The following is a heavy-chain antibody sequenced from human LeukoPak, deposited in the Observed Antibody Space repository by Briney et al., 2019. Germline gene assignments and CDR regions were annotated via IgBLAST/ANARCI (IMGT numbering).Heavy chain of an antibody. CDR1: GGSFSGYY. Sequence: PSETLSLTCAVYGGSFSGYYWSWIRQPPGKGLEWIGEINHSGSTNYNPSLKSRVTISVDTSKDQFSLKLSSVTAADTAVYYCARERHSLVYSSGYYPLDYWGQGTLVTVSS. D-gene: IGHD3-22*01. J-gene: IGHJ4*02. CDR3: ARERHSLVYSSGYYPLDY. V-gene: IGHV4-34*01. CDR2: INHSGST.